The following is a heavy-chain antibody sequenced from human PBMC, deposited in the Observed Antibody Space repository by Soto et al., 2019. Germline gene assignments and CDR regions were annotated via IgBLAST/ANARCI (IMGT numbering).Heavy chain of an antibody. Sequence: QVQLQESGPGLVKPSGTLSLTCAVSGGSINSSHWWSWVRQPPGKGLEWIGEIYHSGSTNYNPSLKSGVTISVDKSKNQFSLMLRTVTAADTAVYYCATKQWLQPGWFDPWGQGTLVSVSS. D-gene: IGHD6-19*01. CDR2: IYHSGST. CDR3: ATKQWLQPGWFDP. CDR1: GGSINSSHW. V-gene: IGHV4-4*02. J-gene: IGHJ5*02.